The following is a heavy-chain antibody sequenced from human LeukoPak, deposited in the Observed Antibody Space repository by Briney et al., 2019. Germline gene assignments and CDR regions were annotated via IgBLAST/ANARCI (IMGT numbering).Heavy chain of an antibody. CDR1: GGSFSGYY. J-gene: IGHJ4*02. D-gene: IGHD2-15*01. V-gene: IGHV4-34*01. Sequence: SETLSLTCAVYGGSFSGYYWSWIRQPPGKGLEWIGEINHSGSTNYNPSLKSRVTISVDTSKNQFSLKLSSVTAADTAVYYCARVGVVVAATNWGQGTLVTVSS. CDR3: ARVGVVVAATN. CDR2: INHSGST.